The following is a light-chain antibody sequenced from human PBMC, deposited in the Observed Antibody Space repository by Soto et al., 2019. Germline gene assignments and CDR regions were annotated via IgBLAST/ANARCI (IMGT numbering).Light chain of an antibody. V-gene: IGKV3D-15*01. J-gene: IGKJ2*01. Sequence: EIVMTQSPATLSVSPGERATLSCRASQSVSRNLAWYQQKPGQAPRLLIYDASHRATGIPARFSGSGSGTEFTLTISSLQSEDFAVYYCQQYSDWPPVYTFGQGTKLEIK. CDR2: DAS. CDR3: QQYSDWPPVYT. CDR1: QSVSRN.